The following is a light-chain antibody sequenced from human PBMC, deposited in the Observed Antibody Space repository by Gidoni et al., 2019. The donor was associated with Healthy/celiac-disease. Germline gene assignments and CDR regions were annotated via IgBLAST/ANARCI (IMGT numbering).Light chain of an antibody. Sequence: DIPLTQSPSSVSASVGDSVTITCRASPGISSWLAWYQQKPGKAPKLLIYAASSLQSGVPSRFSGSGSGTDFTLTISSLQPEDFATYYCQQANSFPLTFGRGTKVEIK. CDR2: AAS. CDR3: QQANSFPLT. V-gene: IGKV1D-12*01. CDR1: PGISSW. J-gene: IGKJ4*02.